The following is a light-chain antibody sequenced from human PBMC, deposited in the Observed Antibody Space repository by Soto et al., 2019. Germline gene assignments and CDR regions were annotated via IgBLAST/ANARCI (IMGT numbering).Light chain of an antibody. CDR3: QQYNNWPPIT. CDR2: GAS. J-gene: IGKJ5*01. CDR1: LSVYVN. V-gene: IGKV3-15*01. Sequence: ETELTQSPATLSVSPGERATLSCRARLSVYVNLAWYQQKPGQAPRLLIYGASTRATGIPARFSGSGSGTEFTLTISSLQSEDFAVYYCQQYNNWPPITFGQGTRLEIK.